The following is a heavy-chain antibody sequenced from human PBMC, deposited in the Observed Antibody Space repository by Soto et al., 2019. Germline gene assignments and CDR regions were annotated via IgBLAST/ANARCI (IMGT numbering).Heavy chain of an antibody. V-gene: IGHV3-7*01. Sequence: EVQLVESGGGLVQPGGSLRLSCAASGFTFSRYWMSWVRQAPGKGLEWVANIRQDGSEIFFVDSVKGRFTISRDNAKSSVFLQMNSLRAEDTAVYYCARDSDYGNPDYWGQGTLVTVSS. D-gene: IGHD4-17*01. J-gene: IGHJ4*02. CDR3: ARDSDYGNPDY. CDR2: IRQDGSEI. CDR1: GFTFSRYW.